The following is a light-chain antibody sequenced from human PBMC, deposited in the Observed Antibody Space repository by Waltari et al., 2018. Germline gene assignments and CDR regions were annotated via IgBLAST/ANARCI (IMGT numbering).Light chain of an antibody. CDR1: SSDIANYNY. J-gene: IGLJ3*02. CDR2: EAQ. CDR3: ATYAGSYVL. Sequence: QSALTQPPSASGSPGQSVTISCTGPSSDIANYNYVSWYQQFPGRAPKLIIYEAQRRPSGVPDRFSGSKSGSTAFLTVSGLQADDEADYHCATYAGSYVLFGGGTKLTVL. V-gene: IGLV2-8*01.